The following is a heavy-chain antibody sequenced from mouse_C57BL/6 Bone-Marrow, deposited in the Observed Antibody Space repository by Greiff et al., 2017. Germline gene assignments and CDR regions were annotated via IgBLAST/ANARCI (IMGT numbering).Heavy chain of an antibody. V-gene: IGHV1-69*01. D-gene: IGHD1-1*01. CDR2: IDPSDSYT. Sequence: VQLQQPGAELVMPGASVKLSCKASGYTFTSYWMHWVKQRPGQGLEWIGEIDPSDSYTNYNQKFKGKSTLTVDKSSSTAYMQLSSLTSEDSAVYYCARGRDYYGSSYAWFAYWGQGTLVTVSA. J-gene: IGHJ3*01. CDR3: ARGRDYYGSSYAWFAY. CDR1: GYTFTSYW.